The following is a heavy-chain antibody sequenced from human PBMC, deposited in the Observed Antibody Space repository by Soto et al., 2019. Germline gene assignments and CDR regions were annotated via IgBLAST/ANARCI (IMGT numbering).Heavy chain of an antibody. V-gene: IGHV4-39*01. CDR1: GGSISSSSYY. CDR2: IYYSGST. J-gene: IGHJ4*02. CDR3: ARHPIQVQWLATGTHFDY. D-gene: IGHD6-19*01. Sequence: QLQLQESGPGLVKPSETLSLTCTVSGGSISSSSYYWGWIRQTPGKGLEWIGSIYYSGSTYYNPSLKSRVTISVDTSKNQFSLKLSSVTAADTAVYYCARHPIQVQWLATGTHFDYWGQGTLVTVSS.